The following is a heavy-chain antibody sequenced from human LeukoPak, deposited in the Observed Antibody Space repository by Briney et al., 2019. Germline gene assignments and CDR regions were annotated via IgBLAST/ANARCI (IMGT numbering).Heavy chain of an antibody. J-gene: IGHJ3*02. CDR3: ARNTSGFKLGDAFDI. V-gene: IGHV3-23*01. CDR1: GFTFSSYA. CDR2: ISGSAYST. Sequence: GGSLRLSCAASGFTFSSYAMTWVRQAPGKGLEWISAISGSAYSTSYADSVKGRFTISRDNSKNTLYLQMNSLRAEDTAIYYCARNTSGFKLGDAFDIWGQGTMVTVSS. D-gene: IGHD3-22*01.